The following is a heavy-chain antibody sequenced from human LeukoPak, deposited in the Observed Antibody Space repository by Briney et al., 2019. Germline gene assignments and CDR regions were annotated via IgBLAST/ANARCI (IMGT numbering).Heavy chain of an antibody. D-gene: IGHD6-13*01. CDR3: AKDEGSSSPQVPWFDP. V-gene: IGHV3-23*01. CDR2: IRGSGGST. Sequence: GGSLRLSCAASGFTFSSYAMSWVRQAPGKGLEWVSAIRGSGGSTYYADSVKGRFTISRDNSKNTLYLQMNSLRAEDTAVYYCAKDEGSSSPQVPWFDPWGQGTLVTVSS. J-gene: IGHJ5*02. CDR1: GFTFSSYA.